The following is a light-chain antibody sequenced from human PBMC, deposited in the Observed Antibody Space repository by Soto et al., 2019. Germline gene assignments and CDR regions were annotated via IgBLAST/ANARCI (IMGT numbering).Light chain of an antibody. V-gene: IGLV2-23*02. CDR2: EVN. J-gene: IGLJ2*01. CDR1: SGDVGTYNL. CDR3: CSYAGRSNVV. Sequence: QSALTQPASVSGSPGQSITISCTGTSGDVGTYNLVSWYQQHPGRAPKLIIFEVNKRPSGVSNRLSGSKSGNTASLAISGLQADDEADYHGCSYAGRSNVVCGGGTKLTVL.